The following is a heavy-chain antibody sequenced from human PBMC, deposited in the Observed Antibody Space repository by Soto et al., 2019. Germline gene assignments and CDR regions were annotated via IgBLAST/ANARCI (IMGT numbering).Heavy chain of an antibody. CDR1: GFTVSNNY. D-gene: IGHD3-10*01. Sequence: EVQLVESGGGLIQPGGSLRLSCAVSGFTVSNNYMSWVRQAPGKGLEGVSVIYSGGYTAYGDSVKGRFTISRDNSKNTTSPQVNTPRADATAMFFCAAHPGGGGYWGQGTLVTVSS. V-gene: IGHV3-53*01. CDR3: AAHPGGGGY. J-gene: IGHJ4*02. CDR2: IYSGGYT.